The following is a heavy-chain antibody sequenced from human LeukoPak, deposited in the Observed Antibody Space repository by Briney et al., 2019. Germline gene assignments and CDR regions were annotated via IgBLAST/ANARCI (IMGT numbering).Heavy chain of an antibody. CDR3: ARVRGIDV. CDR1: GYTFTSYY. J-gene: IGHJ3*01. CDR2: INPNSSDT. Sequence: ASVKVSCKASGYTFTSYYMHWVRQAPGQGLEWMGWINPNSSDTKYAQKFQGRVTLTRDTSISTAYMELTRLKSDDTAIYYCARVRGIDVWGQGTMVTVSS. V-gene: IGHV1-2*02. D-gene: IGHD2-15*01.